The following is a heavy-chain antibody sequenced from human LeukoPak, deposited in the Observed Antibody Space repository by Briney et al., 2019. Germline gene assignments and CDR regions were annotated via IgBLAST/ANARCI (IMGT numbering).Heavy chain of an antibody. D-gene: IGHD3-3*01. V-gene: IGHV3-30*02. CDR3: AKGAKGRAAIFGVVPGDH. CDR2: IRYDGSNK. J-gene: IGHJ5*02. Sequence: GGSLRLSCAASGFTFSSYGMHWVRQAPGKGLEWVAFIRYDGSNKYYADSVKGRFTISRDNSKNTLYLQMNSLRAEDTAVYYCAKGAKGRAAIFGVVPGDHWGQGTLVTVSS. CDR1: GFTFSSYG.